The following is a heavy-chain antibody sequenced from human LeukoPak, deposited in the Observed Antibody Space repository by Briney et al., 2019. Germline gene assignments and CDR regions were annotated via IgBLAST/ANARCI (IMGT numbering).Heavy chain of an antibody. D-gene: IGHD2-21*01. V-gene: IGHV3-64*01. Sequence: GGSLRLSCAASGFTFSSYAMHWVRQAPGKELEYVSVISSNGGSTSYTNSVKGRFIISRDNSKNTLYLQMGSLRAEDMGVYYCARDSDARGGGNYGMDVWGQGTTVTVSS. CDR1: GFTFSSYA. CDR3: ARDSDARGGGNYGMDV. J-gene: IGHJ6*02. CDR2: ISSNGGST.